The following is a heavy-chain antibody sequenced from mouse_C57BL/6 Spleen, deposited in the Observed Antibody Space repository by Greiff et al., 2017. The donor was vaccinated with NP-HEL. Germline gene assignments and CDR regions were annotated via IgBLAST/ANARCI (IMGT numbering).Heavy chain of an antibody. CDR1: GYSITRGYY. CDR2: ISYDGSN. V-gene: IGHV3-6*01. J-gene: IGHJ2*01. Sequence: VQLQQSGPGLVKPSQSLSLTCSVTGYSITRGYYWNWIRQFPGNKLEWMGYISYDGSNNYNPSLKNRISITRDTSTNQFFLKLNSVTTEDTATYYCARGDLYYFDYWGQGTTLTVSS. CDR3: ARGDLYYFDY.